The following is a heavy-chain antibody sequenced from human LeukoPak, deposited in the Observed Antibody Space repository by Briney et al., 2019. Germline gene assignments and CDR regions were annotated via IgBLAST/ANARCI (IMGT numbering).Heavy chain of an antibody. J-gene: IGHJ4*02. CDR3: AKLKAQLIAVAAFDY. D-gene: IGHD6-19*01. V-gene: IGHV3-23*01. CDR2: ISGSGGST. CDR1: GFTFSSYA. Sequence: GRSLRLSCAASGFTFSSYAMSWVRQAPGKGLEWVSAISGSGGSTYYADSVKGRFTISRDNSKNTLYLQMNSLRAEDTAVYYCAKLKAQLIAVAAFDYWGQGTLVTVSS.